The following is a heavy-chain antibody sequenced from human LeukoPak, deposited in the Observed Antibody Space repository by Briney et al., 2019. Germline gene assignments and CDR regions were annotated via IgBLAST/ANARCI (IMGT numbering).Heavy chain of an antibody. CDR2: INSDGSST. CDR1: GFTFSSYW. V-gene: IGHV3-74*01. Sequence: GGSLRLSCAASGFTFSSYWIHWVRQAPGKGLVWVSRINSDGSSTTYADSVKGRFTISRDNAKNTLYLQMSSLRAEDTAVYSCARSSSDYYYYVMDVWGQGTTVTVSS. CDR3: ARSSSDYYYYVMDV. J-gene: IGHJ6*02.